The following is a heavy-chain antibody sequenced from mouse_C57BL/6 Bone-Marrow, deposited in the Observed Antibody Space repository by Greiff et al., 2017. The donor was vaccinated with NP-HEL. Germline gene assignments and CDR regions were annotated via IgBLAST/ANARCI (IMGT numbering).Heavy chain of an antibody. CDR3: ARFAGTNFYYAMDY. CDR1: GYTFTSYW. J-gene: IGHJ4*01. CDR2: IHPNSGST. Sequence: VQLQQPGAELVKPGASVKLSCKASGYTFTSYWMHWVKQRPGQGLEWIGMIHPNSGSTNYNEKFKSKATLTVDKSSSTAYMQLSSLTSEDSAVYYCARFAGTNFYYAMDYWGQGTSVTVSS. D-gene: IGHD1-1*01. V-gene: IGHV1-64*01.